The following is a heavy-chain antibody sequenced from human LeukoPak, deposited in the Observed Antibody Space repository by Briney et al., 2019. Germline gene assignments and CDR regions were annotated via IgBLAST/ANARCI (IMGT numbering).Heavy chain of an antibody. V-gene: IGHV3-48*02. J-gene: IGHJ4*02. CDR3: ARDAHIVRGVNPLDY. CDR1: GFTFSSYS. D-gene: IGHD3-10*01. Sequence: GGSLRLSCAASGFTFSSYSMNWVRQAPGKGLEWISYVSYSSSTIYYADSVKGRFTISRDNAKNSLYLQMNSLRDEDTAVYYCARDAHIVRGVNPLDYWGQGTLVTVS. CDR2: VSYSSSTI.